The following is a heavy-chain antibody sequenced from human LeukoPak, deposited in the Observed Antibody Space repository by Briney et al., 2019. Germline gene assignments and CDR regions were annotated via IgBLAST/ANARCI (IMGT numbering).Heavy chain of an antibody. D-gene: IGHD1-26*01. CDR2: ISVNGITT. CDR1: GFALGSFA. Sequence: PGGSLRLSCTASGFALGSFAMHWVRQGAGKRLEYISAISVNGITTYYDTSVKGRFVISRDHSRNKLYLQMGRLRPEDTAMYFCVRGGASGIDYWGRGALVTVS. J-gene: IGHJ4*02. V-gene: IGHV3-64*01. CDR3: VRGGASGIDY.